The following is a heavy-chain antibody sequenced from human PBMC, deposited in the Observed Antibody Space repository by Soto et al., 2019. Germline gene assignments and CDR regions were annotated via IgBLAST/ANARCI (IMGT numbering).Heavy chain of an antibody. CDR2: IYYSGST. J-gene: IGHJ4*02. CDR1: GGCISSSSYY. CDR3: ARQAAVAGTAY. V-gene: IGHV4-39*01. Sequence: QLQLQESGPGLVKPSETLSLTCTVSGGCISSSSYYWGWIRQPPGKGLEWIGSIYYSGSTYYNPSLKSRVIISVDTSKNQFSLKLSSVTAADTAVYHCARQAAVAGTAYWGQGTLVTVSS. D-gene: IGHD6-19*01.